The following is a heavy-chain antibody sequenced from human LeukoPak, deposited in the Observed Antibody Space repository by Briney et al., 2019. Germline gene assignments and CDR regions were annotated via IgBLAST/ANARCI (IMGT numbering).Heavy chain of an antibody. CDR1: GYSFTNYW. J-gene: IGHJ4*02. V-gene: IGHV5-51*01. Sequence: GASLKISCKGSGYSFTNYWIGWVRQMRGKGREWIGIIYPGDSNTRYSPSFPGQVTISADKSISTAYLQWSSLKASDTAIYYCARLAVSSIWSVYFDYWGQGTLVTVSS. D-gene: IGHD6-13*01. CDR2: IYPGDSNT. CDR3: ARLAVSSIWSVYFDY.